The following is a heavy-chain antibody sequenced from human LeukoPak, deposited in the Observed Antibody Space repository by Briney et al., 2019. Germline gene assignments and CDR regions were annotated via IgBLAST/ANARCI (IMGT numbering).Heavy chain of an antibody. D-gene: IGHD1-7*01. J-gene: IGHJ4*02. CDR3: ARVWNYCYFDY. Sequence: KSSETLSLTCAVSGGSISSGGYSWSWIRQPPGKGLEWIGYIYHSGSTYYNPSLKSRVTISVDRSKNQFSLKLSSVTAADTAVYYCARVWNYCYFDYWGQGTLVTVSS. CDR1: GGSISSGGYS. CDR2: IYHSGST. V-gene: IGHV4-30-2*01.